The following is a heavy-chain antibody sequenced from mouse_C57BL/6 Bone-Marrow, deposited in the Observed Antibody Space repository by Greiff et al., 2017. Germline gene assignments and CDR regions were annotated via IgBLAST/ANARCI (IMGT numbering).Heavy chain of an antibody. D-gene: IGHD1-1*01. V-gene: IGHV1-54*01. CDR1: GYAFTNYL. Sequence: VQLQQSGAELVRPGTSVKVSCKASGYAFTNYLIEWVKQRPGQGLEWIGVINPGSGGTNYNEKFKGKATLTADKSSSTAYMQLSSLTSEDSAVYFCARSHYYGSSYHYWYFDVWGTGTTVTVSS. CDR3: ARSHYYGSSYHYWYFDV. CDR2: INPGSGGT. J-gene: IGHJ1*03.